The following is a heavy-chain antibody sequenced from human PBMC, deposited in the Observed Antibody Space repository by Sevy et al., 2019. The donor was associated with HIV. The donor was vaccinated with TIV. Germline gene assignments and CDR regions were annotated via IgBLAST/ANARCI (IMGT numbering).Heavy chain of an antibody. J-gene: IGHJ6*02. Sequence: GGSLRLSCAASGFTFSSNELNWVRQAPGKGLEWVSYISSSGGIIYYADSVEGRFTISRDNAKNSLFLQMNNLRAEDTAIYYCAFGGGLHVWGQGTMVTVSS. CDR2: ISSSGGII. D-gene: IGHD2-15*01. CDR3: AFGGGLHV. V-gene: IGHV3-48*03. CDR1: GFTFSSNE.